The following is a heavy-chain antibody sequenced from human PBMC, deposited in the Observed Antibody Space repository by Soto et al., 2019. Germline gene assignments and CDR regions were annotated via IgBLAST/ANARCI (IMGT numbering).Heavy chain of an antibody. Sequence: PGGSLRLSCAAAGFTFSSYGMHWVRQAPGKGLEWVAVISYDGSNKYYADSVKGRFTISRDNSKNTLYLQMNSLRAEDTAVYYCAKDRTPPIVLVPAAMSFDYWGQGTLVTVSS. CDR3: AKDRTPPIVLVPAAMSFDY. V-gene: IGHV3-30*18. J-gene: IGHJ4*02. CDR1: GFTFSSYG. D-gene: IGHD2-2*01. CDR2: ISYDGSNK.